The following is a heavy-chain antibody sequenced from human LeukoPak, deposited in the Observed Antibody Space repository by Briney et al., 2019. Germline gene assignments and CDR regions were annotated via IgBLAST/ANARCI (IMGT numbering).Heavy chain of an antibody. D-gene: IGHD6-19*01. J-gene: IGHJ4*02. Sequence: SETLSLTCAVYGGSFSGYYWSWIRQPPGKGLEWTGEINHSGSTNYNPSLKSRVTISVDTSKNQFSLKLSSVTAADTAVYYCATVTIAVAEKPEGRGIADYWGQGTLVTVSS. CDR1: GGSFSGYY. CDR3: ATVTIAVAEKPEGRGIADY. CDR2: INHSGST. V-gene: IGHV4-34*01.